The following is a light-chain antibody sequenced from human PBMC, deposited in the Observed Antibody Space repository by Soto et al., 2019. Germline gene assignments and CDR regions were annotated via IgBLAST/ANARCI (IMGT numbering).Light chain of an antibody. CDR3: GSYTSSSTLV. J-gene: IGLJ2*01. CDR2: DVS. Sequence: QSALTQPASVSGSPGQSITISCTGTSSDVGGYNYVSWYQQHPGKAPKLMIYDVSSRPSGVSNRFSGSKSGNTASLTISGLQPEDEADYYCGSYTSSSTLVFGGGTKVTVL. V-gene: IGLV2-14*01. CDR1: SSDVGGYNY.